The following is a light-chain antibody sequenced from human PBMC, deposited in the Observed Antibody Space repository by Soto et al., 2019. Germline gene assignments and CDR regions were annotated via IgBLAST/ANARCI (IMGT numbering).Light chain of an antibody. CDR1: QSIGNF. Sequence: DIQMTQSPSSLSASVGDSVTITCRASQSIGNFVNWYRQRPGRAPHLLIYAADSLQSGVPSRFSGSGSGTDFTLTVSSLQPEDFATYYCQQSYSSPPAFGGGTKVEVK. V-gene: IGKV1-39*01. CDR3: QQSYSSPPA. CDR2: AAD. J-gene: IGKJ4*01.